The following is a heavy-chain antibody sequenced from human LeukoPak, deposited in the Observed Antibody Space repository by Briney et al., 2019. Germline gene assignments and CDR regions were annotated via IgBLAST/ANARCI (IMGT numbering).Heavy chain of an antibody. J-gene: IGHJ4*02. CDR3: ARTYSSSWYYFDY. Sequence: PGGSLRLSCAASGFTFSSYSMNWVRQAPGKGLEWVSYISSSSSTIYYADSVKGRFTISRDNAKNSLYLQMNSLRAEDTAVYYCARTYSSSWYYFDYWGQGTLDTVSS. CDR1: GFTFSSYS. D-gene: IGHD6-13*01. CDR2: ISSSSSTI. V-gene: IGHV3-48*01.